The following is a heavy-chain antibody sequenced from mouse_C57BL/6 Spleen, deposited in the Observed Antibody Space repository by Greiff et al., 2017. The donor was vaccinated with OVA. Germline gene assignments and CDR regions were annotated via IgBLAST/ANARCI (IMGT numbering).Heavy chain of an antibody. CDR2: IYPRSGNT. Sequence: VQLQQSGAELARPGASVKLSCKASGYTFTSYGISWVKQRTGQGLEWIGEIYPRSGNTYYNEKFKGKATLTADKSSSTAYMELRSLTSEDSAVYYCARGGYGSSNCFDYWGQGTTLTVSS. D-gene: IGHD1-1*01. CDR3: ARGGYGSSNCFDY. J-gene: IGHJ2*01. CDR1: GYTFTSYG. V-gene: IGHV1-81*01.